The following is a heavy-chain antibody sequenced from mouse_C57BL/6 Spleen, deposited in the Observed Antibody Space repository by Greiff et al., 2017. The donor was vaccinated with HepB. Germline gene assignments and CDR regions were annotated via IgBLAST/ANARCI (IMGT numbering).Heavy chain of an antibody. CDR1: GFTFSDYG. J-gene: IGHJ2*01. D-gene: IGHD1-1*01. CDR2: ISSGSSTI. Sequence: DVKLVESGGGLVKPGGSLKLSCAASGFTFSDYGMHWVRQAPEKGLEWVAYISSGSSTIYYADTVKGRFTISRDNAKNTLFLQMNSMRSEDTAMYYCARGVYYYGYFDYWGQGTTLTVSS. V-gene: IGHV5-17*01. CDR3: ARGVYYYGYFDY.